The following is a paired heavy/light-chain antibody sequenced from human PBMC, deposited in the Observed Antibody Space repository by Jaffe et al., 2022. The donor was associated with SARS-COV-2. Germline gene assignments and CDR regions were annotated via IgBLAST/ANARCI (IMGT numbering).Light chain of an antibody. Sequence: DIQMTQSPSSLSASVGDRVTITCRASQSIDTSLNWYQQKPGVAPKLLMSSAFSLQNGVPPRFSGSGSGTDFTLTISSLQPEDFATYFCQHTYSSPYNFGRGTRLDLK. CDR2: SAF. CDR1: QSIDTS. V-gene: IGKV1-39*01. J-gene: IGKJ2*01. CDR3: QHTYSSPYN.
Heavy chain of an antibody. Sequence: EVRLLESGGDLVQPGRSLRLSCATSGFTFSSYAMSWVRQTPGKGLEWVSGISGDGIITDYTDSVKGRFTISRDNSKNTLFLQMSSLRVEDTATYYCVKDQRITVTVMIRPSFDSWGRGTLVTVSS. D-gene: IGHD3-22*01. CDR1: GFTFSSYA. CDR2: ISGDGIIT. V-gene: IGHV3-23*01. CDR3: VKDQRITVTVMIRPSFDS. J-gene: IGHJ4*02.